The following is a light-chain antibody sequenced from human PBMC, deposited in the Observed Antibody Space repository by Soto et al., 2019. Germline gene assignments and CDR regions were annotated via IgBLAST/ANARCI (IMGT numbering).Light chain of an antibody. CDR1: QXVLYSSNNKNY. V-gene: IGKV4-1*01. Sequence: DTVMTQSPDSLAVSLGERATIKXXSSQXVLYSSNNKNYLAWYQQKPGQTPKXXIYWASTRESGVPDRFSGSGSGTDFTLTISSLQAEDVAVYYCQQYYSTPLTFGQGTKVDIK. CDR2: WAS. CDR3: QQYYSTPLT. J-gene: IGKJ1*01.